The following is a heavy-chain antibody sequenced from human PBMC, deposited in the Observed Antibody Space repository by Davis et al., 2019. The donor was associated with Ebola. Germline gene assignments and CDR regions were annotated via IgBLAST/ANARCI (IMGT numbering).Heavy chain of an antibody. CDR3: ARVPPEYGGPRNSIYGMDV. Sequence: ASVKVSCKASGYTFTDYNIHWMRQAPGQGLEWLGRVILKSGATNYAQKFQGRVTITRDTSATTAYMELSSRRSEDTAVYYCARVPPEYGGPRNSIYGMDVWGQGTTVTVSS. V-gene: IGHV1-2*06. CDR1: GYTFTDYN. J-gene: IGHJ6*02. CDR2: VILKSGAT. D-gene: IGHD2/OR15-2a*01.